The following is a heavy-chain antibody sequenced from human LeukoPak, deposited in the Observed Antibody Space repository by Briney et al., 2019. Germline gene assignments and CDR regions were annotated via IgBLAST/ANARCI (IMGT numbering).Heavy chain of an antibody. CDR3: ARGVMATTDFDY. CDR2: MNPNSGNT. V-gene: IGHV1-8*01. J-gene: IGHJ4*02. D-gene: IGHD5-24*01. CDR1: GYTFTSYD. Sequence: ASVKVSCKASGYTFTSYDINWVRQATGQGLEWMGWMNPNSGNTGYAQKFQGRVTMTRNTSISTAYMELSSLRSEDTAVYYCARGVMATTDFDYWGQGTLVTVSS.